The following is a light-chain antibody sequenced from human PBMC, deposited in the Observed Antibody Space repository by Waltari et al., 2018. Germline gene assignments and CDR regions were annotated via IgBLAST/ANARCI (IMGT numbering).Light chain of an antibody. CDR1: QGFLLSSNNKNH. Sequence: ILIAQSPGSLAGALGGGAPIHLKSSQGFLLSSNNKNHFAWYHQKPGQPPKLLIYWASTRESGVPDRFSGSGSGTDFTLTISSLQAEDVAVYYCQQYYSIPITFGQGTRLEIK. CDR3: QQYYSIPIT. V-gene: IGKV4-1*01. J-gene: IGKJ5*01. CDR2: WAS.